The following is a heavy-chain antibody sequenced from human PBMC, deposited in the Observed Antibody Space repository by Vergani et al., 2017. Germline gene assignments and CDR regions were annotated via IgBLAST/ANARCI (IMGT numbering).Heavy chain of an antibody. Sequence: EVQPVESGGGLVKPGGSLRLSCTTSGFTFSSAWMSWVRQAPGKGLEWVARIRPNTDGETTDYAAPVKGRCTISRDDSKNTLYLQMNSLRAEDTAVYYCAGLSYGTTPYLQGGYDCWGQGTLVSVSS. J-gene: IGHJ4*02. CDR3: AGLSYGTTPYLQGGYDC. D-gene: IGHD4/OR15-4a*01. V-gene: IGHV3-15*01. CDR2: IRPNTDGETT. CDR1: GFTFSSAW.